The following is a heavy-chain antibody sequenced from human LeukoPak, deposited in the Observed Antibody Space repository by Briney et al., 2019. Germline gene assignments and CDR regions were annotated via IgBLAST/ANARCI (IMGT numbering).Heavy chain of an antibody. V-gene: IGHV3-23*01. J-gene: IGHJ3*02. CDR1: GFTFSTYG. Sequence: GGSLRLSCAASGFTFSTYGMSWVRQALGKGLEWVSAISGSGGNTYYADSVKGRFTISRDNSKNTLYLQMNSLRAEDTAVYYCAKDSEKLLWFGELYGDAFDIWGQGTMVTVSS. CDR2: ISGSGGNT. CDR3: AKDSEKLLWFGELYGDAFDI. D-gene: IGHD3-10*01.